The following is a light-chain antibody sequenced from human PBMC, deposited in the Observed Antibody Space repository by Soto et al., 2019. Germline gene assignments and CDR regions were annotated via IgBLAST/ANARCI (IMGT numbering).Light chain of an antibody. CDR1: QSISGW. CDR3: QQYNSYSPYS. CDR2: DAS. V-gene: IGKV1-5*01. J-gene: IGKJ2*01. Sequence: DIQMTQSPSTLSASVGDRVTITCRASQSISGWLAWYQQKPGKAPKLLIYDASSLESGVPSRFSGSGSGTEFTLTISSLQPDDFATSYCQQYNSYSPYSFGQGTKLEIK.